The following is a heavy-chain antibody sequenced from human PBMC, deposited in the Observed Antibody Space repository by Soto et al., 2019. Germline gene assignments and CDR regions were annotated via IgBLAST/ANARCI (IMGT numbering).Heavy chain of an antibody. J-gene: IGHJ4*02. V-gene: IGHV4-30-4*01. CDR3: ARDIRGDCGDYLVDY. D-gene: IGHD4-17*01. CDR2: IYYSGST. CDR1: GGSISSGDYY. Sequence: QVQLQESGPGLVKPSQTLSLTCTVSGGSISSGDYYWSWIRQPPGKGLTWIGYIYYSGSTYYNPSLKSRVTRSLDTSKYQFSLKLRPVTAADTDVYYCARDIRGDCGDYLVDYWGQGTLVTVSS.